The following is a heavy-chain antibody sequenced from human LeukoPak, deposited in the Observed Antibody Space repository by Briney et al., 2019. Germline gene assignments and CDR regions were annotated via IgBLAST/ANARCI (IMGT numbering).Heavy chain of an antibody. D-gene: IGHD3-10*01. CDR1: GFIFSHYT. V-gene: IGHV3-21*06. J-gene: IGHJ4*02. Sequence: GGSLRLSCAASGFIFSHYTLNWVRQAPGKGLEWVSSISSRSAYIYYAESVKGRFSISRDNDKSSVFLEMTVLTAEDTAVYYCARLPGVVRGAVISGQEDYWGQGTLVTVSS. CDR3: ARLPGVVRGAVISGQEDY. CDR2: ISSRSAYI.